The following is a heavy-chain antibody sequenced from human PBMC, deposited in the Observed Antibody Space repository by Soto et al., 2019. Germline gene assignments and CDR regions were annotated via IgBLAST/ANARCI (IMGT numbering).Heavy chain of an antibody. CDR3: ARTPYSSSPRLDY. CDR2: IIPIFGTA. Sequence: SVKVSCKASGGTFSSYAISWVRQAPGQGLEWMGGIIPIFGTANYAQKFQGRVTITADESTSTAYMELSSLRSEDTAVYYCARTPYSSSPRLDYWGQGTLVTVSS. V-gene: IGHV1-69*13. D-gene: IGHD6-6*01. CDR1: GGTFSSYA. J-gene: IGHJ4*02.